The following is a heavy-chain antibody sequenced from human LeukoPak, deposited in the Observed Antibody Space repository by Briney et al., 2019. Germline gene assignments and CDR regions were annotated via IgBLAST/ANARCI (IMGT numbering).Heavy chain of an antibody. D-gene: IGHD6-19*01. CDR1: GGSFSGYY. J-gene: IGHJ4*02. V-gene: IGHV4-34*01. Sequence: SETLSLTCAVYGGSFSGYYWSWIRQPPGKGLEWIGEINHSGSTNYNPSLKSRVTISVDTSKNQFSLKLSSVTAADTAVYYCARDRGGIAVAGTGNFDYWGQGTLVTVSS. CDR2: INHSGST. CDR3: ARDRGGIAVAGTGNFDY.